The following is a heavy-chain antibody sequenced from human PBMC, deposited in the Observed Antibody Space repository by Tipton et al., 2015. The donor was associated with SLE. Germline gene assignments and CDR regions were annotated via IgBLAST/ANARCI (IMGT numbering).Heavy chain of an antibody. CDR2: IYTSGSA. D-gene: IGHD3-3*01. J-gene: IGHJ5*02. Sequence: LRLSCTVSGGSISSYYWSWIRQPAGKGLEWVGRIYTSGSANDHPPLKSRVTISVDTAKNQFPLKLSSVTAADTAVYYCARGETGPYYDFWSGHTGDWFDPWGQGTLVTVSS. V-gene: IGHV4-4*07. CDR3: ARGETGPYYDFWSGHTGDWFDP. CDR1: GGSISSYY.